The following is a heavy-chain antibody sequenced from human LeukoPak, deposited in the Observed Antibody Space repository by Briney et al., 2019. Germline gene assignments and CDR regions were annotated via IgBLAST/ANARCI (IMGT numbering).Heavy chain of an antibody. Sequence: GGSLRLSCAASGFTFSDYAMTWVRQAPGKGLEWVSSTAPVHYADSVKGRFTISRDDSKNTLFLQMNSLRAEDTAIYYCEKDSFSYNGIFDALDVWGQGTMVTVSS. CDR1: GFTFSDYA. V-gene: IGHV3-23*01. CDR3: EKDSFSYNGIFDALDV. J-gene: IGHJ3*01. CDR2: TAPV. D-gene: IGHD2-8*01.